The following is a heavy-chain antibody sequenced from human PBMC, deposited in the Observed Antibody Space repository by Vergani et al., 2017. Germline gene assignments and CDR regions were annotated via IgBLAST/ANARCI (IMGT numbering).Heavy chain of an antibody. Sequence: EVQLLESGGGLVQPGGSLRLSCAASGFTFSSYAMSWVRQAPGKGLEWVSAISGSGGSTYYADSVKGRFTISRDKSKNTLYLQMNSLRAEDTAVYYCARAGYCSSTSCYANAFDIWGQGTMVTVSS. J-gene: IGHJ3*02. CDR1: GFTFSSYA. CDR2: ISGSGGST. D-gene: IGHD2-2*01. CDR3: ARAGYCSSTSCYANAFDI. V-gene: IGHV3-23*01.